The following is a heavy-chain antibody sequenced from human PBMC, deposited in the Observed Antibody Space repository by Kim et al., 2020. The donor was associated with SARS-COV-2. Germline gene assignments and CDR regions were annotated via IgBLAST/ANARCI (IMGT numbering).Heavy chain of an antibody. CDR3: ARSYNSGWHHEGY. V-gene: IGHV3-7*01. CDR1: GFIFSDYW. J-gene: IGHJ4*02. CDR2: IKKDGSET. D-gene: IGHD6-19*01. Sequence: GGSLSLSCAASGFIFSDYWLSWVRQAPGKGLQWVANIKKDGSETYYVDSVKGRFTISRDNAKNSLYLQMNSLRVEDTAVFYCARSYNSGWHHEGYWGQGTLVTVSS.